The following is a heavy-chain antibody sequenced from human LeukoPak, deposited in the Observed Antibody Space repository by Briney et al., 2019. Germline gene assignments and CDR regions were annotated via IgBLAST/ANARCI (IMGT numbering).Heavy chain of an antibody. CDR1: GGSFSGYY. CDR3: ARDTAMDHFDY. J-gene: IGHJ4*02. D-gene: IGHD5-18*01. V-gene: IGHV2-70*11. CDR2: IDWDDDK. Sequence: TLSLTCAVYGGSFSGYYWSWIRQPPGKALEWLARIDWDDDKYYSTSLKTRLTISKDTSKNQVVLTMTNMDPVDTATCYCARDTAMDHFDYWGRGTLVTVSS.